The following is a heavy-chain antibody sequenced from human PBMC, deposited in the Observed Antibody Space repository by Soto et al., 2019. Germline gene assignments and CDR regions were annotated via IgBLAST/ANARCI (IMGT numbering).Heavy chain of an antibody. V-gene: IGHV1-18*04. Sequence: ASVKVSCKASGYTFTSYGISWVRQAPGQGLEWMGWISAYNGNTNYAQKLQGRVTMTTDTSTSTAYMELRSLRSDDTAVYYCASHYYGSGSHQGYYYGMDGWGQGTTVTVSS. CDR3: ASHYYGSGSHQGYYYGMDG. D-gene: IGHD3-10*01. CDR2: ISAYNGNT. CDR1: GYTFTSYG. J-gene: IGHJ6*01.